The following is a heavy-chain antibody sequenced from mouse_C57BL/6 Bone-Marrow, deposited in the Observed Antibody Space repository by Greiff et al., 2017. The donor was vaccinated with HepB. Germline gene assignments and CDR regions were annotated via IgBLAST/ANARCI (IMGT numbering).Heavy chain of an antibody. CDR3: ARTAGWLLRLYYFDY. CDR2: IDPSDSYT. V-gene: IGHV1-59*01. CDR1: GYTFTSYW. Sequence: QVHVKQPGAELVRPGTSVKLSCKASGYTFTSYWMHWVKQRPGQGLEWIGVIDPSDSYTNYNQKFKGKATLTVDTSSSTDYMQLSSLTSEDSAVYYCARTAGWLLRLYYFDYWGQGTTLTVSS. J-gene: IGHJ2*01. D-gene: IGHD2-3*01.